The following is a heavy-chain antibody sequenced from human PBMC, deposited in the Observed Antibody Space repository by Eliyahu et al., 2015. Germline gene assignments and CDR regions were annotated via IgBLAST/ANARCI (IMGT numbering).Heavy chain of an antibody. CDR1: GFAFDGXA. D-gene: IGHD4-17*01. J-gene: IGHJ5*02. CDR3: AKDQHYDYGDYQNWLDP. Sequence: EVQLVESGGGLAQPGRSLRLSCAASGFAFDGXAMHWVRQTPGRGLEWVSGISWDSGRKAYADSVKGRFTISRDNAKNSLFLQMNSLRTEDTALYYCAKDQHYDYGDYQNWLDPWGQGTLVTVSS. CDR2: ISWDSGRK. V-gene: IGHV3-9*01.